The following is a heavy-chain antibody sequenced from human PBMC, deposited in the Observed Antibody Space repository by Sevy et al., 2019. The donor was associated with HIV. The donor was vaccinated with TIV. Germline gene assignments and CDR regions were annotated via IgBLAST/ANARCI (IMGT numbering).Heavy chain of an antibody. J-gene: IGHJ5*02. CDR3: ARENACGRGSS. V-gene: IGHV4-59*08. D-gene: IGHD1-26*01. CDR1: GGSITSLY. CDR2: IYYNGHI. Sequence: SETLSLTCTVSGGSITSLYWNWIRQPPGKGLEWIANIYYNGHINYNPSLKSRVTLSLDTSKNQFSLRLSSVTAADTASYYCARENACGRGSSWGQGTLVTVSS.